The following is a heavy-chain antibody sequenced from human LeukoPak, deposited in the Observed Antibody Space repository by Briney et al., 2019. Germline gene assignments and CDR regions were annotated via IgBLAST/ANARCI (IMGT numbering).Heavy chain of an antibody. CDR1: GGSFSGNY. V-gene: IGHV4-34*12. D-gene: IGHD3-22*01. J-gene: IGHJ4*02. CDR2: ILHSGGT. CDR3: VGGLYYYDSSVEFDY. Sequence: SETLSLTCAVYGGSFSGNYWSWIRQPPGKGLEWIGEILHSGGTNYNPSLRSRVTISVDTSKNQFSLKLSSVTAADTAVYYCVGGLYYYDSSVEFDYWGQGTLVTVSS.